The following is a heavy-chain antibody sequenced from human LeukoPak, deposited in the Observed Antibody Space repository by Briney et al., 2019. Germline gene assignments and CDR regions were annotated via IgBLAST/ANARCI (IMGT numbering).Heavy chain of an antibody. CDR3: AREGYYGSGSPPSLYFDY. D-gene: IGHD3-10*01. V-gene: IGHV3-30-3*01. Sequence: GSLRLSCAASGFTFRNYVIHWVRQAPGKRLEWVAVTSSDLNVKLYADSVKGRFTISRDNSRSTLYLQMNSLRPEDTAIYYCAREGYYGSGSPPSLYFDYWGQGTLVTVSS. CDR1: GFTFRNYV. J-gene: IGHJ4*02. CDR2: TSSDLNVK.